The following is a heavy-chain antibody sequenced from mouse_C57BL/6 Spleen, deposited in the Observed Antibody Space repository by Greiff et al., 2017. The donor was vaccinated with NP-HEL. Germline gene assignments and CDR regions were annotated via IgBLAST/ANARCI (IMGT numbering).Heavy chain of an antibody. D-gene: IGHD1-1*01. V-gene: IGHV1-64*01. Sequence: VQLQQPGAELVKPGASVKLSCKASGYTFTSYWMHWVKQRPGQGLEWIGMIHPNSGSTNYNEKFKSKATLTVDKSSSTAYMQLSSLTSEDSAVYYCAWDYPITTVVDWYFDVWGTGTTVTVSS. CDR1: GYTFTSYW. J-gene: IGHJ1*03. CDR3: AWDYPITTVVDWYFDV. CDR2: IHPNSGST.